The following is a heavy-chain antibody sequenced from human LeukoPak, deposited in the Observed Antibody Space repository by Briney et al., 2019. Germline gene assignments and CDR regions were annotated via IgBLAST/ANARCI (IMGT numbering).Heavy chain of an antibody. V-gene: IGHV3-23*01. CDR3: AKDYLDDSSGYYRGYYYYMDV. D-gene: IGHD3-22*01. Sequence: GGSLRLSCAASGFTVSSNYMSWVRQAPGKGLEWVSAISGSGGSTYYADSVKGRFTISRDNSKNTLYLQMNSLRAEDTAVYYCAKDYLDDSSGYYRGYYYYMDVWGKGTTVTVSS. J-gene: IGHJ6*03. CDR2: ISGSGGST. CDR1: GFTVSSNY.